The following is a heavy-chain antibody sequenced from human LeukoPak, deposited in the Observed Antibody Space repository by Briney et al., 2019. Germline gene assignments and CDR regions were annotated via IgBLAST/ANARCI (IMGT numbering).Heavy chain of an antibody. CDR1: GGSISGSSYY. D-gene: IGHD2-15*01. V-gene: IGHV4-39*07. J-gene: IGHJ6*03. CDR3: ARPTRSYCSGGSCYGWMNYYYYMDV. CDR2: IYYRGNT. Sequence: SETLSLTCTVSGGSISGSSYYWGWIRQPPGKGLEWIGTIYYRGNTYYNPSLKSRVTISVDTSKNQFSLKLSSVTAADTAVYYCARPTRSYCSGGSCYGWMNYYYYMDVWGKGTTVTISS.